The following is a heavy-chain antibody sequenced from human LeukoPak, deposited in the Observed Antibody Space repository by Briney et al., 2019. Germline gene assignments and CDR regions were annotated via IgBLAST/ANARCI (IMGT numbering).Heavy chain of an antibody. CDR2: ISGSGGST. CDR3: AKSLSQPSGSPFDY. J-gene: IGHJ4*02. V-gene: IGHV3-23*01. D-gene: IGHD3-10*01. CDR1: GFTFNSYA. Sequence: GGSLRLSCAASGFTFNSYAMSWVRQAPGKGLEWVSAISGSGGSTYYADSVKGRFTISRDNSKNTLYLQMNSLRAEDTAVYYCAKSLSQPSGSPFDYWGQGTLVTVSS.